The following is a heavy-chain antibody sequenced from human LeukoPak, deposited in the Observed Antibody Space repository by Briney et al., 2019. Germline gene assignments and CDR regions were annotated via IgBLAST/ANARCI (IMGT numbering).Heavy chain of an antibody. Sequence: GRSLRLSCAASGFTFSSYAMHWVRQAPGKGLEWVAVISYDGSNKYYADSVKGRFTISRDNSKNTLYLQMNSLRAEDTAVYYCARDLSRGYFDYWGQGTLVTVSS. CDR3: ARDLSRGYFDY. CDR2: ISYDGSNK. V-gene: IGHV3-30*04. CDR1: GFTFSSYA. J-gene: IGHJ4*02. D-gene: IGHD3-10*01.